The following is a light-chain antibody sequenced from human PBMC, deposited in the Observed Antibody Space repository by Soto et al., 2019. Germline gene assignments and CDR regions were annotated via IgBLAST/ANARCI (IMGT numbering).Light chain of an antibody. CDR1: QSVSKK. CDR2: GAS. J-gene: IGKJ5*01. Sequence: EIVMPQSPATLSMSARERATLSCRASQSVSKKLAWYQQKPGQAPRLLIYGASSRATGIPDRFSGSGSGTDITLTISRLEPEDFAVYYCQQYDNSPITFGQGTRLEIK. V-gene: IGKV3-20*01. CDR3: QQYDNSPIT.